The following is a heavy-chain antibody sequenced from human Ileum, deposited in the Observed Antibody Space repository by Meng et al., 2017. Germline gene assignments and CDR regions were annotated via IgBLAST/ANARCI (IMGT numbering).Heavy chain of an antibody. V-gene: IGHV3-30*01. J-gene: IGHJ4*02. CDR2: ISYDGSNK. CDR3: ARSLGYGDYWSY. Sequence: QVQLVGSGGGVVQPGRSLRLSCAASGFTFSSYAMHWVRQAPGKGLEWVAVISYDGSNKYYADSVKGRFTISRDNPKNTLYLQMNSLRAEDTAVYYCARSLGYGDYWSYWGQGTLVTVSS. CDR1: GFTFSSYA. D-gene: IGHD4-17*01.